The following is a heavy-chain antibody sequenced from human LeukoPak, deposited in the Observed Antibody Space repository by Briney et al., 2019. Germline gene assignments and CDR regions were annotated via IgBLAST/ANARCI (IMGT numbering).Heavy chain of an antibody. J-gene: IGHJ3*02. D-gene: IGHD2-2*01. V-gene: IGHV3-23*01. CDR3: ARKVGRHGAFDI. Sequence: PGGSLRLSCAASGFTFSSYAMSWVRQAPGKGLEWVSAISGSGGGTYYAGSVKGRFAISRDNSKNTLYLQMNSLRAEDTAVYYCARKVGRHGAFDIWGQGTMVTVSS. CDR1: GFTFSSYA. CDR2: ISGSGGGT.